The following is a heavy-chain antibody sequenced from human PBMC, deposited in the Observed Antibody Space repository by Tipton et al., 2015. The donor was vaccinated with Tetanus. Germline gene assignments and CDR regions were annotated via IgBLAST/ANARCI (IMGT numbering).Heavy chain of an antibody. CDR1: GFTFSSYG. V-gene: IGHV3-30*18. CDR2: ISYDGSNK. J-gene: IGHJ4*02. D-gene: IGHD3-10*01. Sequence: SLRLSCAASGFTFSSYGMHWVRQAPGKGLEWVAVISYDGSNKYYADSVKGRFTISRDNSKNTLYLQMNSLRAEDTAVYYCAKVRRRTGLSITMVRGVYRYWGQGTLVTVSS. CDR3: AKVRRRTGLSITMVRGVYRY.